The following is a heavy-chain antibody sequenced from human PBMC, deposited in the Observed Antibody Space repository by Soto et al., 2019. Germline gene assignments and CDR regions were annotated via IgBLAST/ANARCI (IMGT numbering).Heavy chain of an antibody. CDR3: AKVPPVAGRPMLEYYYYGMDV. J-gene: IGHJ6*02. D-gene: IGHD6-6*01. V-gene: IGHV3-30*18. CDR2: ISFDGSNK. CDR1: GFIFSSFG. Sequence: QVQLVESGGGVVQPGRSLRLSCAASGFIFSSFGMHWVRQAPGKGLEWVAVISFDGSNKYYADSVKGRFTISRDSSKNTLYLQMNSLRAEETAVYFCAKVPPVAGRPMLEYYYYGMDVWGQGTTVTVSS.